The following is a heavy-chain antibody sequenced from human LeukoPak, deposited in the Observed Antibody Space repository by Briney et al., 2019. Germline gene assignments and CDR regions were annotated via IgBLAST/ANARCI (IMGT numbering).Heavy chain of an antibody. J-gene: IGHJ4*02. D-gene: IGHD4-17*01. CDR3: ARMGLYGEEYYSDY. CDR1: GGSFSGYY. Sequence: SETLSLTCAVYGGSFSGYYWSWIRQPPGKGLEWIGEINHSGSTNYNPSLKSRVTISVDTSKNQFSLKLSSVTAADTAVYYCARMGLYGEEYYSDYWGQGTLVTVSS. CDR2: INHSGST. V-gene: IGHV4-34*01.